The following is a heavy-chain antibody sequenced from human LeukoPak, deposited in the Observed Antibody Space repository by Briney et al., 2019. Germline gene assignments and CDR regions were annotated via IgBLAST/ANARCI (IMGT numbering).Heavy chain of an antibody. CDR3: ANTKQWLAFDY. CDR2: IYDSGST. D-gene: IGHD6-19*01. CDR1: GGSISSYY. Sequence: SETLSLTYTVSGGSISSYYWSWIRQPPGKGLEWIGNIYDSGSTNYNPSLKSRVAISLDTSKNEFSLKLSSVTAADTAVYYCANTKQWLAFDYWSQGTLVTVSS. J-gene: IGHJ4*02. V-gene: IGHV4-59*01.